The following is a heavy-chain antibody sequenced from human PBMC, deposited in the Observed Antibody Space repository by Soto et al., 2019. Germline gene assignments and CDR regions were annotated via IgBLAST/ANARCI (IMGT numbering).Heavy chain of an antibody. CDR1: GFTFDDYA. CDR2: ISWNSGSI. D-gene: IGHD5-12*01. V-gene: IGHV3-9*01. Sequence: GGSLRLSCAASGFTFDDYAMHWVRQAPGKGLEWVSGISWNSGSIGYADSVKGRFTISRDNAKNSLYLQMNSLRAEDTALYYCAKSEGYSGYENFDYWGQGTLVTVSS. J-gene: IGHJ4*02. CDR3: AKSEGYSGYENFDY.